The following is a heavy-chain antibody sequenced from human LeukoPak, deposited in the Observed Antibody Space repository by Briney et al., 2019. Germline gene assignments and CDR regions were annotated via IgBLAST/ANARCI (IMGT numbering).Heavy chain of an antibody. Sequence: PGGSLRLSCAASGFTFSTYDMTWVRQAPGKGLEWVSSIGSSSSYIYYTDSVKGRFTISRYNAKNSLYLQMNSLRAEDTAVYYCAKDAWFDYWGQGTLVTVSS. J-gene: IGHJ5*01. CDR3: AKDAWFDY. V-gene: IGHV3-21*01. CDR1: GFTFSTYD. CDR2: IGSSSSYI.